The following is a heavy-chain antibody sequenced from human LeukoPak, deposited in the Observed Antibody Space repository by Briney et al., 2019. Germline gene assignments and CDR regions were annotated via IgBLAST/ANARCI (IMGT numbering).Heavy chain of an antibody. D-gene: IGHD3-22*01. CDR2: IRYDGSNK. J-gene: IGHJ5*02. CDR1: GFTFSSYA. V-gene: IGHV3-30*02. CDR3: AKDQSHHDSSGSLYDP. Sequence: GGSLRLSCAVSGFTFSSYAMHWVRQAPGKGLEWVTFIRYDGSNKYYADSVKGRFTISRDNSKNTLYLQMNSLRAEDTAVYYCAKDQSHHDSSGSLYDPWGQGSLVTVSS.